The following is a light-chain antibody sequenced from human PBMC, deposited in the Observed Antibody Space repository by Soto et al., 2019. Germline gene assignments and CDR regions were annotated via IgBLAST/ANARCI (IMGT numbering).Light chain of an antibody. Sequence: IVMTQSPATLSVSPGERATLSCRASQSVSSNLAWYQQKPGPAPRLLIYDVSNRATGIPARLSGSGSGTDFTLTIRSLEPEDFAVDYCQQRSNWLTFGGGTKVDIK. CDR3: QQRSNWLT. CDR1: QSVSSN. V-gene: IGKV3-11*01. J-gene: IGKJ4*01. CDR2: DVS.